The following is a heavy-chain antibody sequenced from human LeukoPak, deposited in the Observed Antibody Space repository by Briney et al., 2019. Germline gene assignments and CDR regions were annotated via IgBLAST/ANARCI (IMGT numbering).Heavy chain of an antibody. CDR3: VRDPFLSGDY. V-gene: IGHV3-74*01. J-gene: IGHJ4*02. CDR2: INRDGSIT. D-gene: IGHD3-3*01. Sequence: GGSLRLSCVASGFTLSNYWMHWVRHAPGKGLAWVSRINRDGSITNYAASVRGRFTISRDNARNTLDLQMNSLRPEDTAVYYCVRDPFLSGDYWGLGTLVTVSS. CDR1: GFTLSNYW.